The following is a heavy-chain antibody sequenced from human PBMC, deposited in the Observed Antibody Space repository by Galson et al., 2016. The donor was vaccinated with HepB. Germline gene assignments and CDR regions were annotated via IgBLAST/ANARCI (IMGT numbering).Heavy chain of an antibody. D-gene: IGHD1-1*01. CDR1: GDSVSSNSAA. CDR3: ARDLGGAYGTGRSFDY. J-gene: IGHJ4*02. CDR2: TYYRTKWNN. Sequence: CAISGDSVSSNSAAWNWIRQSPSRGLEWLGRTYYRTKWNNDYAVSVNSRITINPDTSKNKFSLQLNSVTPEDTAVYYCARDLGGAYGTGRSFDYWGQGTLVTVSS. V-gene: IGHV6-1*01.